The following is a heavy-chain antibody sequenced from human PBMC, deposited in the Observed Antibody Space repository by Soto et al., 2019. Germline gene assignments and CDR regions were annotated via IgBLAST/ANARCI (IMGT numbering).Heavy chain of an antibody. Sequence: EVQLLESGGGLVQPGGSLRLSCAASGFTFNNCAMSWVRQAPGKGLECVSAISGGGHTTSYSDSVQGRFTVARDGSKNTLYLQMNSLRAEDTAVYYCAKGRGGSGSLTPRVDFWGQGTLVTVSS. V-gene: IGHV3-23*01. CDR1: GFTFNNCA. J-gene: IGHJ4*02. CDR2: ISGGGHTT. CDR3: AKGRGGSGSLTPRVDF. D-gene: IGHD3-10*01.